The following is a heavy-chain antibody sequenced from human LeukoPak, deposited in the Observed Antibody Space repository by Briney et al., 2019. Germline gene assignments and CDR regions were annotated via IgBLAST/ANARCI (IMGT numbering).Heavy chain of an antibody. J-gene: IGHJ4*02. D-gene: IGHD3-3*01. CDR2: VHLDGRT. V-gene: IGHV4-4*02. Sequence: KSSVTLSLTCAVSGGSVSSTNWWTWFRQPPGKGLEWIGEVHLDGRTNYNPSLTGRLTMSVDLYENHISLKLTSVTAADTAAYYCAREGGFYRPLDYSGQGTLVTVSS. CDR3: AREGGFYRPLDY. CDR1: GGSVSSTNW.